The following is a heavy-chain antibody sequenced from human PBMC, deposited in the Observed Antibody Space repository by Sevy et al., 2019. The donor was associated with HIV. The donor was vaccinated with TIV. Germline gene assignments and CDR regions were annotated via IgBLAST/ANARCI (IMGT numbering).Heavy chain of an antibody. V-gene: IGHV3-7*01. CDR2: INPDGSGK. D-gene: IGHD2-2*01. CDR1: GFTFNTYW. Sequence: GGSLRLSCVASGFTFNTYWMTWVRQAPGKGLEWVANINPDGSGKDDVGSLKGRFTVSRDNAETSLYLHMNSLRVEDTAVYFCALLLWDVVVVPGTTPGQYFDYWGQGTLVTVSS. J-gene: IGHJ4*02. CDR3: ALLLWDVVVVPGTTPGQYFDY.